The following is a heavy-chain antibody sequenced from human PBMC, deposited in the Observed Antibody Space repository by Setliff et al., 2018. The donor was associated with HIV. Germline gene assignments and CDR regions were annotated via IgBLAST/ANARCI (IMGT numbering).Heavy chain of an antibody. J-gene: IGHJ6*02. Sequence: GGSLRLSCAASGFTFSNAWMSWVRQAPGKGLEWVGRIKSKTDGGTTDYAAPVKGRFTISRDDSKNTLYLQMNSLKTEETAVYYCAREGSSSWGALMDVWGQGTTVTVSS. CDR1: GFTFSNAW. CDR2: IKSKTDGGTT. D-gene: IGHD6-13*01. V-gene: IGHV3-15*01. CDR3: AREGSSSWGALMDV.